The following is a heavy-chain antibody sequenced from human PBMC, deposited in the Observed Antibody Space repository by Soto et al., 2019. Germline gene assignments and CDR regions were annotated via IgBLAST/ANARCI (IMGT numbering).Heavy chain of an antibody. D-gene: IGHD6-19*01. CDR1: GFTFSSYA. Sequence: PGGSLRLSCAASGFTFSSYAMSWVRRAPGKGLEWVSAISGRGGSTYYADSVKGRFTISRDNSKNTLYLQMNSLRAEDTAVYYCAKDYPNSSGWYRPSYYYGMDVWGQGTTVTVSS. CDR3: AKDYPNSSGWYRPSYYYGMDV. CDR2: ISGRGGST. J-gene: IGHJ6*02. V-gene: IGHV3-23*01.